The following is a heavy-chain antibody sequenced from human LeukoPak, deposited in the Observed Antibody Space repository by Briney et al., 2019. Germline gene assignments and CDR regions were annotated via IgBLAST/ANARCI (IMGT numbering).Heavy chain of an antibody. J-gene: IGHJ4*02. D-gene: IGHD4-11*01. CDR2: INHSGST. Sequence: PSETLSLTCAVYGGSFNGYYWSWIRQPPGKGLEWIGEINHSGSTNYNPSLKSRVTISVDTSKNQFSLKLSSVTAADTAVYYCARNTVTTTGIDYWGQGTLVTVSS. V-gene: IGHV4-34*01. CDR3: ARNTVTTTGIDY. CDR1: GGSFNGYY.